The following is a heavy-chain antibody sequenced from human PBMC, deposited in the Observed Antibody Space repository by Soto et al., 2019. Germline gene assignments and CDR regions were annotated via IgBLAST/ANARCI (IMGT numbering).Heavy chain of an antibody. Sequence: SVKVSCKASGGTFSSYAISWVRQAPGQELEWMGGIIPIFGTANYAQKFQGRVTITADESTSTAYMELSSLRSEDTAVYYCARDCSSTSCYPNWGQGTLVTVSS. D-gene: IGHD2-2*01. CDR1: GGTFSSYA. CDR2: IIPIFGTA. CDR3: ARDCSSTSCYPN. V-gene: IGHV1-69*13. J-gene: IGHJ4*02.